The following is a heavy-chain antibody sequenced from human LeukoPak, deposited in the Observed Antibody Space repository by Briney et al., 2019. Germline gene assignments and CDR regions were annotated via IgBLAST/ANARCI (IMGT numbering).Heavy chain of an antibody. D-gene: IGHD6-19*01. CDR1: GFTFSSYG. J-gene: IGHJ6*02. Sequence: PGGSLRLSCAASGFTFSSYGMHWVREAPRKGLEWVAFIGYYGCNKYYADCVEGRFTISRDNSKNTLYLQMNSLRAEDTAVYYCAKVQGIAVAGKNYYGMDVWGQGTTVTVSS. CDR2: IGYYGCNK. V-gene: IGHV3-30*02. CDR3: AKVQGIAVAGKNYYGMDV.